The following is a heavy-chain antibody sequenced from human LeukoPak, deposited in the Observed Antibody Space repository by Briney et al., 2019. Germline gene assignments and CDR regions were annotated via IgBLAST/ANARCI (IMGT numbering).Heavy chain of an antibody. J-gene: IGHJ4*02. CDR1: GFTFSSYG. CDR3: ARDPDTAMVPDY. Sequence: PGGSLRLSCAASGFTFSSYGMHWVRQAPGKGLEWVAVIWYDGSNKYYADSVKGRFTISRDNSKNTLYLQMNSLRAEDTAVYYCARDPDTAMVPDYWGQGTLVTVSS. CDR2: IWYDGSNK. D-gene: IGHD5-18*01. V-gene: IGHV3-33*01.